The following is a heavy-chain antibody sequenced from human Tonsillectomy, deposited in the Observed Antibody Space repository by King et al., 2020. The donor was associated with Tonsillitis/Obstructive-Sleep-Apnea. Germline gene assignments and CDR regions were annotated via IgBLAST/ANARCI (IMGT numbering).Heavy chain of an antibody. D-gene: IGHD2-2*02. Sequence: QLVQSGAEVKKPGASVKVSCKASGYTFTSYYMHWVRQAPGQGLEWMGIINPSGGSTSYAQQFQGRVTMTRDTSTRTVYMELSSLRSEDTAVYYCARGRCSSTSCYKYFQHWGQGTLVRVSS. CDR2: INPSGGST. V-gene: IGHV1-46*01. CDR1: GYTFTSYY. J-gene: IGHJ1*01. CDR3: ARGRCSSTSCYKYFQH.